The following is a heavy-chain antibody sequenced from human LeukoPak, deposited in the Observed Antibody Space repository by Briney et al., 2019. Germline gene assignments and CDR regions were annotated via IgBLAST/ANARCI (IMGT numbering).Heavy chain of an antibody. J-gene: IGHJ4*02. D-gene: IGHD1-26*01. V-gene: IGHV4-4*07. Sequence: KASETLSLTCSVSGGSISSYYWSWIRQPAGKGLEWIGRIYTSGSTNYNASLKSRVTMSVDTSKNQFSLKLTSVTAADTAVYYCAREVGATGLFDYWGQGTLVTVSS. CDR2: IYTSGST. CDR1: GGSISSYY. CDR3: AREVGATGLFDY.